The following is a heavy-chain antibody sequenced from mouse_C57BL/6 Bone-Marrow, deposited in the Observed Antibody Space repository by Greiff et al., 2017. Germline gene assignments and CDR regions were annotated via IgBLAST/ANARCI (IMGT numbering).Heavy chain of an antibody. CDR3: AVFFITTVVAFDY. J-gene: IGHJ2*01. CDR2: IHPNSGST. CDR1: GYTFTSYW. D-gene: IGHD1-1*01. V-gene: IGHV1-64*01. Sequence: QVQLQQPGAELVKPGASVKLSCKASGYTFTSYWMHWVKQRPGQGLEWIGMIHPNSGSTNYNEKFKSKATLTVDKSSSTAYMQLSSLTSEDSAVYYWAVFFITTVVAFDYWGQGTTLTVSS.